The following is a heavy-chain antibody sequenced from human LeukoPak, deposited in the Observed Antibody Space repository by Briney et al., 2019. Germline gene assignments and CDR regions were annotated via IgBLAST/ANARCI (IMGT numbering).Heavy chain of an antibody. CDR2: IYYSGST. CDR3: ARGLPGHSSSWYQQNTEEKNWFDP. J-gene: IGHJ5*02. Sequence: PSETLSLTCTVSGGSISSSSYYWGWIRQPPGKGLEWIGSIYYSGSTYYNPSLKSRVTISVDTSKNQFSLKLGSVTAPDTAVYYCARGLPGHSSSWYQQNTEEKNWFDPWGQGTLVTVSS. V-gene: IGHV4-39*01. D-gene: IGHD6-13*01. CDR1: GGSISSSSYY.